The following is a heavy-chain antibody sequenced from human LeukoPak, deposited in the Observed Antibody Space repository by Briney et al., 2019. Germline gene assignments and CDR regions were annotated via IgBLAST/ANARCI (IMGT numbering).Heavy chain of an antibody. V-gene: IGHV4-30-2*04. CDR2: IYHSGST. Sequence: LEWIGYIYHSGSTYYNPSLKSRVAISVDTSKNQFSLKLSSVTAADTAVYYCARSSRTPLDYWGQGTLVTVSS. CDR3: ARSSRTPLDY. D-gene: IGHD1-14*01. J-gene: IGHJ4*02.